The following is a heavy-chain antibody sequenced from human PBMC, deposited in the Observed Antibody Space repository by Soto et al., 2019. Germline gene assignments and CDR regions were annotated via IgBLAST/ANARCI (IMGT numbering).Heavy chain of an antibody. CDR1: GGSFSGYY. D-gene: IGHD3-22*01. Sequence: PSETLSLTCAVYGGSFSGYYWSWIRQPPGKGLEWIGEINHSGSTNYNPSLQSRVTISVDTSKNQFSLKQSSVTAADTAVYYCARRRRDATYYYDSSGYPPVSFDIWGQGTMVT. V-gene: IGHV4-34*01. J-gene: IGHJ3*02. CDR3: ARRRRDATYYYDSSGYPPVSFDI. CDR2: INHSGST.